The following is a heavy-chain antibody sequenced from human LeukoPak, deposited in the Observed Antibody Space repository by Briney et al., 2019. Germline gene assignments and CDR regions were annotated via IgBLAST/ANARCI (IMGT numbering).Heavy chain of an antibody. Sequence: GGSLRLSCAASGFTFSSYWMSWVRQAPGKGLEWVANIKQDGSEKYYVDSVKGRFTISRDNAKNSLYLQMNSLRAEDTAVYYGASLSITMVRGVPGNWFDPRRQGTLVTVCS. J-gene: IGHJ5*02. CDR3: ASLSITMVRGVPGNWFDP. CDR2: IKQDGSEK. D-gene: IGHD3-10*01. CDR1: GFTFSSYW. V-gene: IGHV3-7*01.